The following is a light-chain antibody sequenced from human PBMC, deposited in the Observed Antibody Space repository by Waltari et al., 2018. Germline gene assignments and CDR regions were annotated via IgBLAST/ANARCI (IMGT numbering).Light chain of an antibody. V-gene: IGKV3-20*01. CDR3: QKYGTLPAT. CDR1: QSVSRT. CDR2: DAS. Sequence: SCRASQSVSRTLAWYQQKPGQAPRLLIYDASTRATGIPDRFSGSGSGTDFSLTISRLEPEDSAVYYCQKYGTLPATFGQGTKVEIK. J-gene: IGKJ1*01.